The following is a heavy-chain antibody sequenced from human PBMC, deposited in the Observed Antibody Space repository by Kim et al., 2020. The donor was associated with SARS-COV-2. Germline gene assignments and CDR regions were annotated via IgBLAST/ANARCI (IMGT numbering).Heavy chain of an antibody. CDR3: ARDSRTAYGMDV. V-gene: IGHV3-48*02. Sequence: YVDSVKGRSTISRDNAKNSLSLQMNSLRDEDSAVYYCARDSRTAYGMDVWGQGTTVTVSS. J-gene: IGHJ6*02.